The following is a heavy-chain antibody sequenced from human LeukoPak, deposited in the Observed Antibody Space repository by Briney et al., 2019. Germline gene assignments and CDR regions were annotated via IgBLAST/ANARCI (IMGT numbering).Heavy chain of an antibody. Sequence: GGSLRLSCAASGFTFSTFAMSWVRQAPGKGLEWVSAISGSGGSTYYADSVKGRFTISRDNSKNTVYLQINSLRAEDTAVYYCAKNMVRGVIITGYFDYWGQGTLVTVSS. CDR3: AKNMVRGVIITGYFDY. D-gene: IGHD3-10*01. CDR2: ISGSGGST. J-gene: IGHJ4*02. CDR1: GFTFSTFA. V-gene: IGHV3-23*01.